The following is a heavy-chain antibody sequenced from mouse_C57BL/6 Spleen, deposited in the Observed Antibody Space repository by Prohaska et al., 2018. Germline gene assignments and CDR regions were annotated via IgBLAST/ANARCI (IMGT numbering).Heavy chain of an antibody. D-gene: IGHD1-1*02. CDR2: IDPEVGET. CDR1: VFNFIDYY. CDR3: AGVVHY. Sequence: EVQLQQSGAEFVKPGASVKLSCTASVFNFIDYYMHLLQQRTEQGLEWIGMIDPEVGETKYAPKFQGKASITADTSSNTVYLQLSSLTSEDTSVYYCAGVVHYRGQGTTLIVSS. J-gene: IGHJ2*01. V-gene: IGHV14-2*01.